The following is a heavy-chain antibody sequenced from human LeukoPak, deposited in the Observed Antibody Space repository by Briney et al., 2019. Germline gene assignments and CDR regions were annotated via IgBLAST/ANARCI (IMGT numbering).Heavy chain of an antibody. Sequence: SETLSLTCTVSGGSISSSSYYWGWIRQPPGEGLEWIGSIYYSGSTYYNPSLKSRVTISVDTSKNQFSLKLSSVTAADTAVYYCVREREKQWLFWGQGTLVPVSS. D-gene: IGHD6-19*01. V-gene: IGHV4-39*02. CDR1: GGSISSSSYY. J-gene: IGHJ4*02. CDR2: IYYSGST. CDR3: VREREKQWLF.